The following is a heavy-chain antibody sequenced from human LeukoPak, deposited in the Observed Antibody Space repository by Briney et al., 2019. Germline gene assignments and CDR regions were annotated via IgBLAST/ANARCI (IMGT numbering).Heavy chain of an antibody. CDR2: ILCDGSNK. Sequence: GRSLRLSCAGSGFTFSGYGMHWVRQAPGKGLEWVAVILCDGSNKYYADSVKGRFTISRDNSKNTLYLQMSSLGAEDTAVYYCAKDGVRPDFGDYYSADFWGQGTLVTVSS. D-gene: IGHD4-17*01. CDR1: GFTFSGYG. V-gene: IGHV3-30*18. CDR3: AKDGVRPDFGDYYSADF. J-gene: IGHJ4*02.